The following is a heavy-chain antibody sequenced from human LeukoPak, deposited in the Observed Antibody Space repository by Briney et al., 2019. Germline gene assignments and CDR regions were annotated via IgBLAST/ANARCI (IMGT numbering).Heavy chain of an antibody. CDR1: GGSVSSGSYY. Sequence: NPSETLSLTCTVSGGSVSSGSYYWSWIRQPPGKGLEWIGYIYYSGSTNYNPSLKSRVTISVDRSKNQFSLKLSSVTAADTAVYYCASSLWGAAAGHNWFDPWGQGTLVTVSS. CDR3: ASSLWGAAAGHNWFDP. D-gene: IGHD6-13*01. CDR2: IYYSGST. J-gene: IGHJ5*02. V-gene: IGHV4-61*01.